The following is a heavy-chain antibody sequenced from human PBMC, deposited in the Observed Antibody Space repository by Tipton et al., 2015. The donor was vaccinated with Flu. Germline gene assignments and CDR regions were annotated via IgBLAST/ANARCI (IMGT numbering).Heavy chain of an antibody. Sequence: TLSLTCTVSGGSISSGGYYWSWIRQPPGKGLEWIGSIYYSGSTYYNPSLKSRVTISVDTSKNQFSLKLSSVTAADTAVYYCARVPYYYYYGMDVWGQGTTVTVSS. V-gene: IGHV4-39*07. CDR3: ARVPYYYYYGMDV. CDR2: IYYSGST. J-gene: IGHJ6*02. CDR1: GGSISSGGYY.